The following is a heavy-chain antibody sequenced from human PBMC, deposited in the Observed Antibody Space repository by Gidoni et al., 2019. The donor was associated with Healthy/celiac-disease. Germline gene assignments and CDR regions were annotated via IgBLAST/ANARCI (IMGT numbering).Heavy chain of an antibody. CDR3: ARDVPDYGDITWAFDI. D-gene: IGHD4-17*01. Sequence: EVQLVETGGGLIQLGGSLRLSCAASAFTVSSNYMSWVRQAPGKGLEWVSVIYSGGSTYDADSVKGRFTISRDNSKNTLYLQMNSLRAEDTAVYYCARDVPDYGDITWAFDIWGQGTMVTVSS. V-gene: IGHV3-53*02. CDR1: AFTVSSNY. J-gene: IGHJ3*02. CDR2: IYSGGST.